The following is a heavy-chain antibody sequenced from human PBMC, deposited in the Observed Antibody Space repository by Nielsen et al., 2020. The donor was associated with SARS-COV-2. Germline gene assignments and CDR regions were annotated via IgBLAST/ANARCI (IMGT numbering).Heavy chain of an antibody. J-gene: IGHJ5*02. D-gene: IGHD2-2*01. Sequence: GESLKISCAASGFTFSSYAMSWVRQAPGKGLEWVSAISGSGGSTYYADSVKGRFTISRDNSKNTLYLQMNSLRAEDTAVYYCARHPREDIVVVPAADARGQGTLVTVSS. V-gene: IGHV3-23*01. CDR1: GFTFSSYA. CDR3: ARHPREDIVVVPAADA. CDR2: ISGSGGST.